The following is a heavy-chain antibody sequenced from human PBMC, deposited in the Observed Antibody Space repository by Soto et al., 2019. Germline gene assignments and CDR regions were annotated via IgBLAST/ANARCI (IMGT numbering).Heavy chain of an antibody. J-gene: IGHJ4*02. D-gene: IGHD6-13*01. CDR3: ATSRTFDY. CDR1: GFTFSSYW. Sequence: EVQLVESGGGLVQPGGSLRLSCVVSGFTFSSYWMNWVRQAPGKGVEWVANIKQDGSEKYYVDSAKGRFTISRDNAKNSLYLQMNSLSAEDTAIYYCATSRTFDYWGQGTLVTVSS. CDR2: IKQDGSEK. V-gene: IGHV3-7*01.